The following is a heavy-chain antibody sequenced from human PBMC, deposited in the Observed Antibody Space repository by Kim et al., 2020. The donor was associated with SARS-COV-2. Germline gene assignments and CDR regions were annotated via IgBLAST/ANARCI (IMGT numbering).Heavy chain of an antibody. V-gene: IGHV3-21*01. D-gene: IGHD7-27*01. J-gene: IGHJ5*02. CDR1: GIILSNYG. CDR2: ISSFSSYI. CDR3: AMNLGHSTSLFDR. Sequence: GGSLRLSCAASGIILSNYGMNWVRQTPGKGLEWVSSISSFSSYIYYADSVKGRFTISSDNAKNSMYLQMNNLSAEDTAVYYCAMNLGHSTSLFDRWGQGTLVTV.